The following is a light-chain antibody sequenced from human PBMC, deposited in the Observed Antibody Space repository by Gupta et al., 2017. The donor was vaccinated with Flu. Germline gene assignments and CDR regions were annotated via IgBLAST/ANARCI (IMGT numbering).Light chain of an antibody. V-gene: IGLV2-11*01. J-gene: IGLJ2*01. CDR3: YSYAGTYTFV. CDR1: SSDVGAWGF. Sequence: QSALTQPRSVSGSAGQSVTISCTGTSSDVGAWGFVSWYQQHPATAHKVIIYDVDRRPAGVPGRFSGAKGGNTASLTISGLQADDEADYYCYSYAGTYTFVFGGGTRLTVL. CDR2: DVD.